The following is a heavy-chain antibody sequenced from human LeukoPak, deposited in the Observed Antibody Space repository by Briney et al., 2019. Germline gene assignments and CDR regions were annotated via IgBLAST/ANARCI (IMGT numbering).Heavy chain of an antibody. V-gene: IGHV1-46*01. J-gene: IGHJ5*02. CDR1: GYTFTSYY. CDR3: ARAPPQLRYSYGYEPWFDP. CDR2: INPSGGST. D-gene: IGHD5-18*01. Sequence: ASVKVSCKASGYTFTSYYMHWVRQAPGQGLEWMGIINPSGGSTSYAQKFQGRVTMTRDTSTSTVYMELSSLRSEDTAVYYCARAPPQLRYSYGYEPWFDPWGQGTLVTVSS.